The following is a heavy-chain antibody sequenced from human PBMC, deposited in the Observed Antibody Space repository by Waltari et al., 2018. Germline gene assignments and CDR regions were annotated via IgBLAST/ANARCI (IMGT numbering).Heavy chain of an antibody. J-gene: IGHJ1*01. CDR2: IYSGGST. CDR1: GFTVSSNY. D-gene: IGHD4-17*01. V-gene: IGHV3-53*04. CDR3: ARGGAVTESPEYFQH. Sequence: EVQLVESGGGLVQPGGSLRLSCAASGFTVSSNYMSWVRQAPGKGLVWVSVIYSGGSTYSADSVKGRFTISRHNSKNTLYLQMNSLRAEDTAVYYCARGGAVTESPEYFQHWGQGTLVTVSS.